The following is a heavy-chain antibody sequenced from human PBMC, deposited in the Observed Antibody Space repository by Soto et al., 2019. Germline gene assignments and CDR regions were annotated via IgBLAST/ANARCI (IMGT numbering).Heavy chain of an antibody. CDR1: GDSITGDGYY. CDR2: VYYTGTT. J-gene: IGHJ4*02. Sequence: KPSETLSLTCTVSGDSITGDGYYWNWVRQLPGKGLEWIGCVYYTGTTYYNPSLKSRITISIDSSKNQFSLTLSSVTAADTALYICARGAPRGRGVPTYLHYWGQGTLVTVSS. D-gene: IGHD3-10*01. CDR3: ARGAPRGRGVPTYLHY. V-gene: IGHV4-31*03.